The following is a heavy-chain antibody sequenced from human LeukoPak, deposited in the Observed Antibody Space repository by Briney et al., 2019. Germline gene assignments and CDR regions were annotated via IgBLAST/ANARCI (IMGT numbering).Heavy chain of an antibody. J-gene: IGHJ3*02. CDR3: ARAGDCSGGSCYSDDAFDI. V-gene: IGHV1-69*13. D-gene: IGHD2-15*01. CDR1: GGTFSSYA. CDR2: IIPIFGTA. Sequence: VASVKVSCKASGGTFSSYAISWVRQAPGQGLEWMGGIIPIFGTANYAQKCQGRVTITADESTSTAYMELSSLRSEDTAVYYCARAGDCSGGSCYSDDAFDIWGQGTMVTVSS.